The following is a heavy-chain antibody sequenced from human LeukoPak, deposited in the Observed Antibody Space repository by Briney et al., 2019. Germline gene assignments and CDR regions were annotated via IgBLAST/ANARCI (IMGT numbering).Heavy chain of an antibody. CDR3: ARERYYGSGSYFDDYYYYYGMDV. V-gene: IGHV1-69*04. CDR2: IIPILGIA. J-gene: IGHJ6*02. CDR1: GGTSSSYA. D-gene: IGHD3-10*01. Sequence: SVKVSCKASGGTSSSYAISWVRQDPGQGLEWMGRIIPILGIANYAQKFQGRVTITADKSTSTAYMELSSLRSEDTAVYYCARERYYGSGSYFDDYYYYYGMDVWGQGTTVTASS.